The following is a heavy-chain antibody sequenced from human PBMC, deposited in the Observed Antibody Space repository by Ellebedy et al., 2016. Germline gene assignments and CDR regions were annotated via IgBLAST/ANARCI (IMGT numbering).Heavy chain of an antibody. CDR1: GFTFSGHA. V-gene: IGHV3-48*04. Sequence: GGSLRLXXGASGFTFSGHAMNWVRQAPGKGLEWVSYISTRSDAIYYADSVRGRFTISRDNAKKSLYLQMNNLRSEDTAVYRCASAIDYWGQGTLVTVSS. CDR3: ASAIDY. CDR2: ISTRSDAI. J-gene: IGHJ4*02.